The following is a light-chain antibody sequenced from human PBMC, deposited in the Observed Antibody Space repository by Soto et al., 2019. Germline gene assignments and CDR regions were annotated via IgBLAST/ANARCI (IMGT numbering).Light chain of an antibody. CDR3: QQDDNWPLT. CDR1: QSVSSD. J-gene: IGKJ4*01. Sequence: EIVMTQSPATLSVSPGERVTLSCRASQSVSSDLAWYHQKPGQAPRLLIYGVSTRATGIPARFSGSGSGTDFTLTISSLQSEDFGVYFCQQDDNWPLTFGGGTKVDIK. CDR2: GVS. V-gene: IGKV3-15*01.